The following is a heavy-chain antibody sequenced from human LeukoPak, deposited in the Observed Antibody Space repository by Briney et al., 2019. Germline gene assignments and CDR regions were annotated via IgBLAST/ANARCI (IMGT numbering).Heavy chain of an antibody. CDR2: IYYSGGT. D-gene: IGHD4-17*01. V-gene: IGHV4-59*08. Sequence: SETLSLTCTVSGGSISSYYWSWIRQPPGKGLKGIGYIYYSGGTNYNPSLKSRVTISVDTSKNQFSLKLSSVTAADTAVYYCARLYYGDYGYFDYWGQGTLVTVSS. J-gene: IGHJ4*02. CDR3: ARLYYGDYGYFDY. CDR1: GGSISSYY.